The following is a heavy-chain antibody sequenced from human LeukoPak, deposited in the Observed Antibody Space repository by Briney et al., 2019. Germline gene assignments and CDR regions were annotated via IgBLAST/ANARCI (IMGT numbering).Heavy chain of an antibody. CDR2: IKFDGSLA. CDR3: VTGHYDSRMYFDL. V-gene: IGHV3-74*01. D-gene: IGHD3-16*01. CDR1: GFTFSTYW. Sequence: GGSLRLSCTASGFTFSTYWIHWVRQAPGKGRVWVSQIKFDGSLASYADSVKGRFTISRDNAKNTLYLQMHSLGTGDTAVYYCVTGHYDSRMYFDLWGRGTLVTVSS. J-gene: IGHJ2*01.